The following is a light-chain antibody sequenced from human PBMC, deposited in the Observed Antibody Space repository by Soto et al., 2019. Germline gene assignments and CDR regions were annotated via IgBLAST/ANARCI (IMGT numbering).Light chain of an antibody. V-gene: IGLV2-8*01. Sequence: QSVLTQPPSASGSPGQSVTISCTGTSSDVGGYNYVSWYQQHPGKAPKLMIYEVSKRPSGVPDRFSGSKSGNTASLTVPGLQAEDEADYYCSSYAGSKVFGGGTKVTVL. CDR3: SSYAGSKV. CDR1: SSDVGGYNY. CDR2: EVS. J-gene: IGLJ2*01.